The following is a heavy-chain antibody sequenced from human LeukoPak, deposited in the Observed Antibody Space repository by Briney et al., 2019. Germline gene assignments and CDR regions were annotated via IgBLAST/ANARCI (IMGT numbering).Heavy chain of an antibody. CDR1: GGSISSSSYY. CDR2: IYYSGST. D-gene: IGHD5-12*01. CDR3: ARVAGNWFDP. V-gene: IGHV4-39*01. J-gene: IGHJ5*02. Sequence: PSETLSLTCTVSGGSISSSSYYWGWIRQPPGTGLEWIGSIYYSGSTYYNSSLKSRVTISVDTSKNQFSLKLSSVTAADTAVYYCARVAGNWFDPWGQGTLVTVSS.